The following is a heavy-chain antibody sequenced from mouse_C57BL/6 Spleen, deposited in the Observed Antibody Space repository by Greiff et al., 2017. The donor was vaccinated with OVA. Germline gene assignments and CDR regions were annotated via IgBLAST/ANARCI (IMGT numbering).Heavy chain of an antibody. V-gene: IGHV1-85*01. CDR2: IYTRDGST. CDR3: ADYYGSSYGFAY. CDR1: GFTFTSYD. Sequence: QVQLLQSGPELVKPGASVKLSCTASGFTFTSYDINWVQQRPGPGLEWIGWIYTRDGSTKYNEKFKGKATLTVDTSSSTAYMEIHSLTSEDSAVYYCADYYGSSYGFAYWGQGTLVTVSA. D-gene: IGHD1-1*01. J-gene: IGHJ3*01.